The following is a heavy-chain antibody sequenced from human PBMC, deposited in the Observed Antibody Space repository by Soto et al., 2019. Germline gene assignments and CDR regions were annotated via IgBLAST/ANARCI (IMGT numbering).Heavy chain of an antibody. Sequence: GGSLRLSCAASGFTFGSYALSWVRQAPGKGLEWVSAISGSGGSTYYADSVKSRFTISRDNSKNTLYLQMNSLRAEDTAVYYCAKVRYSGSYSGYYWGQGTLVTVSS. J-gene: IGHJ4*02. D-gene: IGHD1-26*01. CDR3: AKVRYSGSYSGYY. V-gene: IGHV3-23*01. CDR1: GFTFGSYA. CDR2: ISGSGGST.